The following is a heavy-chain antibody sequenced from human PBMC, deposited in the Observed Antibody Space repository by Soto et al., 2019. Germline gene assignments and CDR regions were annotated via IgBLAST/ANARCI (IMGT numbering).Heavy chain of an antibody. CDR3: PRQGSGSYNAFDI. CDR1: GGFISSSSYY. Sequence: QLQLQESGPGLVKPSETLSLTCTVSGGFISSSSYYWGWIRQPPGKGLEWIGTIYYSGSTYYNPRLKSRVTISVDTSKNQFSLKLSSVTASDTAVYYCPRQGSGSYNAFDIWGQGTVVTVSS. D-gene: IGHD1-26*01. V-gene: IGHV4-39*01. J-gene: IGHJ3*02. CDR2: IYYSGST.